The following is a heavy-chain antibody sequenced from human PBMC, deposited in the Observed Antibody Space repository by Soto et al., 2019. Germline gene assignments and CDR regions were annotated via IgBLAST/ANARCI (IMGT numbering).Heavy chain of an antibody. CDR3: AKDIAVAGTLSINFDY. CDR1: GFIFSSYS. D-gene: IGHD6-19*01. J-gene: IGHJ4*02. CDR2: ISSSSGPI. V-gene: IGHV3-48*04. Sequence: GGSLRLSCAASGFIFSSYSMNWVLQAPGKGLEWVSYISSSSGPIYYADSVKGRFAISRDNAKNSLYLQMNSLRAEDTALYYCAKDIAVAGTLSINFDYWGQGTLVTVSS.